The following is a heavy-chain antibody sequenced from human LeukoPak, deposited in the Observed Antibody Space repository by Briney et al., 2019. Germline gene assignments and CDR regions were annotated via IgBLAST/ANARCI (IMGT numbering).Heavy chain of an antibody. CDR2: ISSSSTYI. CDR1: GFSFSSYY. J-gene: IGHJ4*02. CDR3: VRENHGSFDY. V-gene: IGHV3-21*01. D-gene: IGHD1-14*01. Sequence: GGSLRLSCAASGFSFSSYYVNWVRQAPGKGLEWVSCISSSSTYIYYADSVRGRFAISRDNAKNSLYLQMNSLRAEDTAVYYSVRENHGSFDYWGQGSLVTVSS.